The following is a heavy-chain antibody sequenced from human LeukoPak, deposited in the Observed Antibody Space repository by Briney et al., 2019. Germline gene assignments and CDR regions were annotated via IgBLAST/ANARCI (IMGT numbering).Heavy chain of an antibody. Sequence: SETLSLTCSVSGGSIGSGIYSWRWIRQPPGKGLEWIGYIFHTGSTSYNPSLKSRVTISVATSKNQFSLKLSSVTAADTAMYYCVRDGDYYDSGGYGNIWGQGTLVTVSS. CDR1: GGSIGSGIYS. J-gene: IGHJ4*02. CDR3: VRDGDYYDSGGYGNI. V-gene: IGHV4-30-2*01. CDR2: IFHTGST. D-gene: IGHD3-22*01.